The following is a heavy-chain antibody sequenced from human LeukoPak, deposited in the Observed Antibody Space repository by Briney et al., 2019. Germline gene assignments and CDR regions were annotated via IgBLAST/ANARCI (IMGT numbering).Heavy chain of an antibody. CDR3: AKYGPQDSGSSHFDY. Sequence: GGSLRLSCAASGFTLSSYAMSWVRQAPGKGLEWVSAIRDSGSSTHYADSVRGRFTTSRDNSKNTLFLQMNSLRAEDTAIYYCAKYGPQDSGSSHFDYWGQGALVTVSS. CDR1: GFTLSSYA. D-gene: IGHD1-26*01. CDR2: IRDSGSST. J-gene: IGHJ4*02. V-gene: IGHV3-23*01.